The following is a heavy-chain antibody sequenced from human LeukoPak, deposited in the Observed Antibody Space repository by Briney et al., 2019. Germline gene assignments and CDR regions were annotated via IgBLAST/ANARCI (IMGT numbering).Heavy chain of an antibody. CDR1: GFTFSSYG. J-gene: IGHJ4*02. CDR3: ARDGYSSSCPKD. D-gene: IGHD6-13*01. V-gene: IGHV3-48*01. CDR2: ISSSSNTI. Sequence: GGSLRLSCAASGFTFSSYGMHWVRQAPGKGLEWVSYISSSSNTIYYTDSVKGRFTISRDNAKKSLYLQMNSLRAEDTAVYYCARDGYSSSCPKDWGQGTLVTVSS.